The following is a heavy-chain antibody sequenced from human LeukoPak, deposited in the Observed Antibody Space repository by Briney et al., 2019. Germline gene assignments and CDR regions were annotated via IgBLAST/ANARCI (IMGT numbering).Heavy chain of an antibody. CDR2: ISAYNGNT. CDR1: GYTFTSYG. J-gene: IGHJ4*02. Sequence: ASVKVSCKASGYTFTSYGISWVRQAPGQGLEWMGWISAYNGNTNYAQKLQGRVTMTTDTSTSTAYMELRSLRSDDTAVYYCARDSRIQLWGGRGYYFDCWGQGTLVTVSS. V-gene: IGHV1-18*01. D-gene: IGHD5-18*01. CDR3: ARDSRIQLWGGRGYYFDC.